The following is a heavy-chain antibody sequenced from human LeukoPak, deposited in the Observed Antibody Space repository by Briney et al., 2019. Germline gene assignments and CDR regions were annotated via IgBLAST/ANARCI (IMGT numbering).Heavy chain of an antibody. J-gene: IGHJ5*02. CDR3: ARDDTSGSNYWFDP. CDR2: INPNSGGT. CDR1: GYTVTDYY. Sequence: GASVNVSCKASGYTVTDYYIHWVRQAPGQGLEWMGWINPNSGGTNYAQKFQGRVTLTRDTSISTAYMELSRLTSDDTAVYYCARDDTSGSNYWFDPWGQGTLVTVSS. D-gene: IGHD1-26*01. V-gene: IGHV1-2*02.